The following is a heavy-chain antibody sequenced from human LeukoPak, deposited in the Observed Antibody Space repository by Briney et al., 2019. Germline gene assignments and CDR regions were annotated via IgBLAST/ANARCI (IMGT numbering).Heavy chain of an antibody. CDR3: ASTTPHSRRPHETLSDP. Sequence: SETLSLTCAVYGGSFSGYYWSWIRQPPGKGLEWIGEINHGGSTNYNPSLKSRVTISADTSKNQFSLKLSSVTAADTAVYYCASTTPHSRRPHETLSDPWGQGTLVTVSS. CDR2: INHGGST. V-gene: IGHV4-34*01. CDR1: GGSFSGYY. J-gene: IGHJ5*02. D-gene: IGHD4-11*01.